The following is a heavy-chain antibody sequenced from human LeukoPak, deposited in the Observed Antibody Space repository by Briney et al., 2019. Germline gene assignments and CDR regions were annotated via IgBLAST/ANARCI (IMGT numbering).Heavy chain of an antibody. CDR2: IHYTGAT. D-gene: IGHD6-13*01. CDR1: GGSITGYY. J-gene: IGHJ4*02. CDR3: ARVVRRNSSSAFYFDY. V-gene: IGHV4-34*01. Sequence: SETLSLTCAVYGGSITGYYWSWIRQPPGKGLEWVGEIHYTGATSYNPSLKSRATISIDTSKNQVSLKLSSVTAADTAVYYCARVVRRNSSSAFYFDYWGQGTLVTVSS.